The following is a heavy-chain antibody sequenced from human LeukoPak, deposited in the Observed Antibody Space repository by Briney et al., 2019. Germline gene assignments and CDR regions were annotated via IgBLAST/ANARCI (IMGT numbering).Heavy chain of an antibody. CDR3: AKDAEKD. J-gene: IGHJ4*02. V-gene: IGHV3-7*01. CDR1: GLPFGSYG. CDR2: IKEDGSEK. Sequence: GGSLRLSCAVSGLPFGSYGMTWDRQAPGKGLEWVANIKEDGSEKHYGDSVKGRFTISRDNAKRSLYLQMNSLRSEDTAVYYCAKDAEKDWGQGTLVTVSS.